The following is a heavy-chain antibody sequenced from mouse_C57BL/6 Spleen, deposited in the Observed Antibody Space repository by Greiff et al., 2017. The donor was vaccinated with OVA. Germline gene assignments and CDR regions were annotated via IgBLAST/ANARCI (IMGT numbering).Heavy chain of an antibody. Sequence: VQGVESGPGLVAPSQSLSITCTVSGFSLTSYAISWVRQPPGKGLEWLGVICPGGGTNYNSALKSRLSISKDNSKSQVFLKMNSLQTDDTARYCCAAHDYDGGVWFAYWGQGTLVTVSA. CDR3: AAHDYDGGVWFAY. V-gene: IGHV2-9-1*01. J-gene: IGHJ3*01. CDR2: ICPGGGT. CDR1: GFSLTSYA. D-gene: IGHD2-4*01.